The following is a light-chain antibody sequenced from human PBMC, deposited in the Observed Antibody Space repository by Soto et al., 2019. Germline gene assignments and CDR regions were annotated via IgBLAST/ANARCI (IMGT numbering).Light chain of an antibody. J-gene: IGKJ2*01. CDR2: DAS. V-gene: IGKV3-20*01. Sequence: EIVLTQSPGTLSLFPGDRATLSCRASQRLFNGYLAWFQQKPGQAPRLLIYDASSRSAGVPDRVTGGGSGTDFTLPSSGLEPDDFALDFCQQYERPPYAFGQGPKLEIK. CDR1: QRLFNGY. CDR3: QQYERPPYA.